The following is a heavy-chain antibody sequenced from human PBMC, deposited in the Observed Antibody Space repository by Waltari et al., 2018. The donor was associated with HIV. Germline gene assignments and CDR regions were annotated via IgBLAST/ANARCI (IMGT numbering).Heavy chain of an antibody. J-gene: IGHJ4*02. CDR2: IKSKTDGGTT. D-gene: IGHD3-3*01. CDR1: GFTFSNAW. V-gene: IGHV3-15*01. Sequence: EVQLVESGGGLVKPGGSLRLSCAASGFTFSNAWMSWVRQAPGKGLEGVCRIKSKTDGGTTDYAAPVKGRFTISRDDSKNTLYLQMNSLKTEDTAVYYCYGVVIPDIDYWGQGTLVTVSS. CDR3: YGVVIPDIDY.